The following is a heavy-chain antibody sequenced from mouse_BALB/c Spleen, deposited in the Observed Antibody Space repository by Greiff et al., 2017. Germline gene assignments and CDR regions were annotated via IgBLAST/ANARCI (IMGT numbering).Heavy chain of an antibody. D-gene: IGHD4-1*01. J-gene: IGHJ3*01. CDR1: GYTFTSYW. CDR2: IYPSDSYT. Sequence: QVQLQQPGAELVRPGASVKLSCKASGYTFTSYWINWVKQRPGQGLEWIGNIYPSDSYTNYNQKFKDKATLTVDKSSSTAYMQLSSPTSEDSAVYYCTLNWDVAYWGQGTLVTVSA. CDR3: TLNWDVAY. V-gene: IGHV1-69*02.